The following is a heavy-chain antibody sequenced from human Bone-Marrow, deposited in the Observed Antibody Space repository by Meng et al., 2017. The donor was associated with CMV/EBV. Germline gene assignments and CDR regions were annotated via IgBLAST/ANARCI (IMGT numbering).Heavy chain of an antibody. J-gene: IGHJ4*02. D-gene: IGHD3-22*01. CDR2: IKQDGGEK. V-gene: IGHV3-7*01. CDR3: ARGSTSGLQFIVVITPNFDY. Sequence: GESLKISCAASGFTSSNYWMSWVRQAPGKGLEWVANIKQDGGEKYYVDSVKGRFTISRDNAKNSLYLQMNSLRAEDTAVYYCARGSTSGLQFIVVITPNFDYWGQGTLVTVSS. CDR1: GFTSSNYW.